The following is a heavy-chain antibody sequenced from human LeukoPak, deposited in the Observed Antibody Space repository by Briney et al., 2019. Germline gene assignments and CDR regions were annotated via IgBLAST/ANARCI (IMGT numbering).Heavy chain of an antibody. CDR1: GFTFDSYG. J-gene: IGHJ4*02. Sequence: GGSLRLSCASSGFTFDSYGLNWVRPAPARGLEWTSSISSSSTYIYYADSVKGRFTISRDNAKNSLYLQMNSLRAEDTAVYYCARAHCSSTRCSYYFDSWGQGTLVTVSS. CDR2: ISSSSTYI. D-gene: IGHD2-2*01. V-gene: IGHV3-21*01. CDR3: ARAHCSSTRCSYYFDS.